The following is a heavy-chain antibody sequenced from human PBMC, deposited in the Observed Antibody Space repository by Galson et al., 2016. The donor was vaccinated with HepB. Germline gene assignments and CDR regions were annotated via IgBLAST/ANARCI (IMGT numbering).Heavy chain of an antibody. CDR3: ARDREGTSWFSGDYDHYGMDV. V-gene: IGHV3-23*01. D-gene: IGHD6-13*01. CDR1: GFTFNSYG. J-gene: IGHJ6*02. CDR2: ISGGGGST. Sequence: SLRLSCAASGFTFNSYGMSWVRQAPGKGLEWVSSISGGGGSTDYAGSVKGRLTISRDNSKNTLYSHLNSLRAEDTAVYFCARDREGTSWFSGDYDHYGMDVWGQGTTVTVSS.